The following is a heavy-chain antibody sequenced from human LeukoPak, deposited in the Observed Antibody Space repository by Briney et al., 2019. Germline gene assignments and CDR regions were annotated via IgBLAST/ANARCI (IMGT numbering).Heavy chain of an antibody. Sequence: GGSLRLSCAASGFTFSSFGMHWVRQAPGKGLEWVAFIRYGGTNEHYADSVKGRFTISRDNSKNTLSLLMNGLRVEDTAVYYCARDQHYDVLTAFGLDVWGQGTTVTVS. CDR3: ARDQHYDVLTAFGLDV. J-gene: IGHJ6*02. CDR2: IRYGGTNE. D-gene: IGHD3-9*01. CDR1: GFTFSSFG. V-gene: IGHV3-30*02.